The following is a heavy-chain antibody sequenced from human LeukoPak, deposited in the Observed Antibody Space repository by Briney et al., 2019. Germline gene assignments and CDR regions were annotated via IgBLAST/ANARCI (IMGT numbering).Heavy chain of an antibody. CDR2: IYHSGTT. J-gene: IGHJ4*02. CDR3: ARGYGGNTDY. Sequence: SETLSLTCTVSGYSISSGNYWCWIRQPPGNGLEWIGNIYHSGTTYYNPSLKSRVTISVDTSNNQFSLKLSSVTAADTAMYYCARGYGGNTDYWGQGTLVTVSS. CDR1: GYSISSGNY. D-gene: IGHD4-23*01. V-gene: IGHV4-38-2*02.